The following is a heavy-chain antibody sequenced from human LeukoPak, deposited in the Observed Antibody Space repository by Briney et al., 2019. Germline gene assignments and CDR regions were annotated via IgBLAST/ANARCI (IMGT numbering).Heavy chain of an antibody. CDR2: SRGVSGTT. Sequence: GGSLRLSGTASGFTFNNYPMSWLRQAPGKGLEWVSASRGVSGTTYYADCVKGRFTISRDNSQTTLHLRIKSVRAEDTGVYYCAKGWRYVIHGFIDNWGQGTLVTVSS. J-gene: IGHJ4*02. D-gene: IGHD2-21*01. CDR3: AKGWRYVIHGFIDN. V-gene: IGHV3-23*01. CDR1: GFTFNNYP.